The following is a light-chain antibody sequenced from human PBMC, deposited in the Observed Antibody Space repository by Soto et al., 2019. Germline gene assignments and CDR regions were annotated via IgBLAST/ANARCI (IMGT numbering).Light chain of an antibody. CDR1: QSISSY. V-gene: IGKV1-39*01. CDR2: AAS. CDR3: QQSYSTPRT. Sequence: DIQMTQSPSSLSASVGDRVTITFRASQSISSYLNCYQQKPGKAPKLLIYAASSLQSGVPSRFSGSGSGTDFTLTISSLQPEDFATYYCQQSYSTPRTFGQGTKVDNK. J-gene: IGKJ1*01.